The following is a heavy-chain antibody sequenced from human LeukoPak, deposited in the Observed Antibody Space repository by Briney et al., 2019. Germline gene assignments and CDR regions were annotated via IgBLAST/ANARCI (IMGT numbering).Heavy chain of an antibody. CDR2: IIPIFGTA. CDR1: RYSFTSYW. CDR3: AQSRYGSGSYYYFDY. J-gene: IGHJ4*02. D-gene: IGHD3-10*01. Sequence: KISCKGSRYSFTSYWISWVRQAPGQGLEWMGGIIPIFGTANYAQKFQGRVTITTDESTSTAYMELSSLRSEDTAVYYCAQSRYGSGSYYYFDYWGQGTLVTVSS. V-gene: IGHV1-69*05.